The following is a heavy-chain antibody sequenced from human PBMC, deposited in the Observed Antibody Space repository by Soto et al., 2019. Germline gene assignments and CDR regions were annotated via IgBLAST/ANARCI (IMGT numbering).Heavy chain of an antibody. CDR2: IYYSGST. D-gene: IGHD3-9*01. Sequence: SSETLSLTCTVSGGSISSYYWSWIRQPPGKGLEWIGYIYYSGSTNYNPSLKSRVTISVDTSKNQFSLKLSSVTAADTAVYYCARGGTYYDILTGLRLNWFDPWGQGTLVTVSS. V-gene: IGHV4-59*01. J-gene: IGHJ5*02. CDR1: GGSISSYY. CDR3: ARGGTYYDILTGLRLNWFDP.